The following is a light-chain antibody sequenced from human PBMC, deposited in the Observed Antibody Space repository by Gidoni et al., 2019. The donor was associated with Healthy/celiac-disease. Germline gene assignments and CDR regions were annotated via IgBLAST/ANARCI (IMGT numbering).Light chain of an antibody. V-gene: IGLV3-21*02. CDR1: NIRSKS. Sequence: SYVLTQPPSVSVAPGQTARITCGGNNIRSKSVHWYQQKPGQAPVLVVYDDSDRPSGMPERFSGSNSGNTATLTISRVEAGDEADYYCQVWDSSSAVVFGGGTKLTVL. CDR3: QVWDSSSAVV. J-gene: IGLJ2*01. CDR2: DDS.